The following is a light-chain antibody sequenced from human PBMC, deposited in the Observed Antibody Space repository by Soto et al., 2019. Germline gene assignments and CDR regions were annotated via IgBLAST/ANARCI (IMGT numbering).Light chain of an antibody. J-gene: IGLJ3*02. Sequence: QIVLTQPSSLSASPGASASLTCTLRSGINVGAYTIYWYQQKTGSPPQYLLRYKSDSDKQQGSGVPSRFSGSKDASANAGILVISGLQSDDEADYYCLIWHSSAWVFGGGTQLTVL. CDR2: YKSDSDK. CDR1: SGINVGAYT. CDR3: LIWHSSAWV. V-gene: IGLV5-45*03.